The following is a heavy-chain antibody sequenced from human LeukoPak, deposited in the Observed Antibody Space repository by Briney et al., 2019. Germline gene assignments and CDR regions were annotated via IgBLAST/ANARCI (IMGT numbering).Heavy chain of an antibody. CDR1: GGSISSVGYY. V-gene: IGHV4-31*03. Sequence: SETLSLTCSVSGGSISSVGYYWSWIRQYPGKGLEWIGYIFYGVSTNYNPSLKSRAIISMDTSKNHFSLNLSSVSAADTALYYCARSPPFSSSWYGAWFDYWGQGTLVTVSS. J-gene: IGHJ4*02. CDR2: IFYGVST. CDR3: ARSPPFSSSWYGAWFDY. D-gene: IGHD6-13*01.